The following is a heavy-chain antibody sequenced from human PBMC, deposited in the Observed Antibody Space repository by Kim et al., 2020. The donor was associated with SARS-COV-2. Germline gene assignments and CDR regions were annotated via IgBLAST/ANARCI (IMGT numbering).Heavy chain of an antibody. D-gene: IGHD4-17*01. J-gene: IGHJ6*02. CDR3: ARGGGVTTYYGMDV. V-gene: IGHV4-4*02. Sequence: NPSLKSRVTISVDKSKNQFSLKLSSVTAADTAVYYCARGGGVTTYYGMDVWGQGTTVTVSS.